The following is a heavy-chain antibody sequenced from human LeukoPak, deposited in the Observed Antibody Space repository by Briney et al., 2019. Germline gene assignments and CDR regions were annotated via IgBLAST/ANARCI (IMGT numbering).Heavy chain of an antibody. Sequence: PWGSLRLSCAGSGFTLRSFAMGWVRQAPGKGRELVSAISGSGGSTYYADSVKGRFTISRDNSKTTLYLQMNSLRAEDTAVYYCAKGTPMGYYYMDVWGKGTTVTVSS. CDR3: AKGTPMGYYYMDV. V-gene: IGHV3-23*01. CDR1: GFTLRSFA. J-gene: IGHJ6*03. CDR2: ISGSGGST. D-gene: IGHD5-18*01.